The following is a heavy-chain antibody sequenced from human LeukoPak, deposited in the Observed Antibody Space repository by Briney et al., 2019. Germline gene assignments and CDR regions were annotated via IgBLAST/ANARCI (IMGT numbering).Heavy chain of an antibody. D-gene: IGHD3-3*01. CDR3: ARSPPKNDFWSDWYFDY. CDR2: IYYSGST. Sequence: SETLSLTCTVSGGSISSSSYYWGWIRQPPGKGLEWIGSIYYSGSTYYNPSLKSRVTISVDTSKNQFSLKLSSVTAADTAVYYCARSPPKNDFWSDWYFDYWGQGTLVTVSS. V-gene: IGHV4-39*01. J-gene: IGHJ4*02. CDR1: GGSISSSSYY.